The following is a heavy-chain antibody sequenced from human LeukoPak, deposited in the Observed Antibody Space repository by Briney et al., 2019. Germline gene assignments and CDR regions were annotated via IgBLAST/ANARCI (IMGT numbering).Heavy chain of an antibody. Sequence: GRSLRLSCAASGFTFDDYAMHWVRQAPGKGLEWVSGISWNSGSIGYADSVKGRFTISRDNAKNSLYLQMNSLRAEDTALYYCAKDSCSSTSCYLDYWSQGTLVTVSS. CDR3: AKDSCSSTSCYLDY. CDR2: ISWNSGSI. J-gene: IGHJ4*02. D-gene: IGHD2-2*01. CDR1: GFTFDDYA. V-gene: IGHV3-9*01.